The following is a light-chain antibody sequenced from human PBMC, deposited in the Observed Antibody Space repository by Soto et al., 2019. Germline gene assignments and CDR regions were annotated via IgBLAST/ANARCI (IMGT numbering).Light chain of an antibody. V-gene: IGLV1-47*01. CDR1: SSNIGSNY. CDR2: RNN. CDR3: AAWDDSPV. J-gene: IGLJ2*01. Sequence: QSVLTQPPSASGTPGQRVTISCSGSSSNIGSNYVYWYQQLPGTAPKLLIYRNNQRPSGVPDRFSGSKSGTSASLAISGLLSEDEADYYCAAWDDSPVFGGGTKVTVL.